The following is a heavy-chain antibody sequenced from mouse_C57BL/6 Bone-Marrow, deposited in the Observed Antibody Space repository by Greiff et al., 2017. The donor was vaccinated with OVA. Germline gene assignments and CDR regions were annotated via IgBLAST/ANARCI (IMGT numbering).Heavy chain of an antibody. D-gene: IGHD2-4*01. J-gene: IGHJ3*01. CDR2: IDPSDSYT. CDR1: GYTFTSYW. V-gene: IGHV1-69*01. Sequence: VQLQQSGAELVMPGASVKLSCKASGYTFTSYWMHWVKQRPGQGLEWIGEIDPSDSYTNYNQKFKGKSTLTVDKSSRTAYMQLSSLTSEDSAVYYCARSYYDYDGFAYWGQGTLVTVAA. CDR3: ARSYYDYDGFAY.